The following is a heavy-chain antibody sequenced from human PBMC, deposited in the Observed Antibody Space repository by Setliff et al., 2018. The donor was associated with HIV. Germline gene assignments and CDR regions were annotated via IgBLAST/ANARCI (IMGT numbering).Heavy chain of an antibody. CDR1: GTSFTTYW. CDR3: ARHLRETYYYGSGSPGVAFDI. D-gene: IGHD3-10*01. V-gene: IGHV5-51*01. Sequence: GESLKISCKGSGTSFTTYWIGWVRQMPGKGLEWMGIIYPDDSDTRYNTSFQGQVTISADKSINTAYLQWSSLRASDTAMYYCARHLRETYYYGSGSPGVAFDIWGQGTMVTRLL. CDR2: IYPDDSDT. J-gene: IGHJ3*02.